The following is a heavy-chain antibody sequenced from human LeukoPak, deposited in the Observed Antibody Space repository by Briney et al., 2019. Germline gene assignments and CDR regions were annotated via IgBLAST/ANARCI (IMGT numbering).Heavy chain of an antibody. D-gene: IGHD7-27*01. Sequence: PGGSLRLSCAASGFTFSSYWMHWVRQAPGKGLEWVSGINWNGGSTGYADSVKGRFTISRDNAKNSLYLQMNSLRAEDTALYYCERKSGDRGAFDIWGPGTMVTVSS. CDR2: INWNGGST. CDR1: GFTFSSYW. V-gene: IGHV3-20*04. CDR3: ERKSGDRGAFDI. J-gene: IGHJ3*02.